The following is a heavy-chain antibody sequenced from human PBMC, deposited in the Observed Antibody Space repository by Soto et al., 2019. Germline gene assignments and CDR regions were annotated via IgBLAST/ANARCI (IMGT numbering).Heavy chain of an antibody. Sequence: EVQLVESGGGLVKPGGSLRLSCAASGFTFSSYSMNWVRQAPGKGLEWVSSISSSSSYIYYADSVKGRFTISRDNAKNSLYLQMNSLRAEDTAVYYCARVRHSSSWYELAQYYYYYYMDVWGKGTTVTVSS. D-gene: IGHD6-13*01. J-gene: IGHJ6*03. CDR1: GFTFSSYS. CDR2: ISSSSSYI. CDR3: ARVRHSSSWYELAQYYYYYYMDV. V-gene: IGHV3-21*01.